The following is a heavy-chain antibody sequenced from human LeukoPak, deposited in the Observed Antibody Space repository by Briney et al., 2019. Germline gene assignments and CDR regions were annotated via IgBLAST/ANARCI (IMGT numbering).Heavy chain of an antibody. Sequence: GGSLRLSCAASGFTFSNAWMSWVRQAPGKGLEWVGRIKSKTDGGTTDYAAPVKGRFTISRDDSKNTLYLQMNSLKTEDTAVYYCTTFRYYYGSGSYPKIKGFDYWGQGTLVTVSS. CDR2: IKSKTDGGTT. CDR1: GFTFSNAW. V-gene: IGHV3-15*01. J-gene: IGHJ4*02. CDR3: TTFRYYYGSGSYPKIKGFDY. D-gene: IGHD3-10*01.